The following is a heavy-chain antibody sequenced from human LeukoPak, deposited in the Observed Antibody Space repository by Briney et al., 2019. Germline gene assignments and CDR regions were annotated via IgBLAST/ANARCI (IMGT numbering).Heavy chain of an antibody. V-gene: IGHV3-74*01. CDR1: GFTFSSYA. J-gene: IGHJ4*02. D-gene: IGHD5-24*01. Sequence: GGSLRLSRAASGFTFSSYAMSWVRQAPGKGLVWVSRINSDGSSTSYADSVKGRFTISRDNAKNTLYLQMNSLRAEDTAVYYCARVKRWKAADQYYFDYWGQGTLVTVSS. CDR2: INSDGSST. CDR3: ARVKRWKAADQYYFDY.